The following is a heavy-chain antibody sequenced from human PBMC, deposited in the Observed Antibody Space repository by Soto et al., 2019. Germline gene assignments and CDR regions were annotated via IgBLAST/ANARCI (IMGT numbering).Heavy chain of an antibody. J-gene: IGHJ6*02. CDR2: ISSSGSTI. CDR3: AFRDGYSWGYYCYGLDV. D-gene: IGHD4-4*01. Sequence: WGSRRLSCAASGFTFSDYYMSWIRQAPGKGLEWVSYISSSGSTIYYADSVKGRFTISRDNAKNSLYLQMNSLRAEDTAVYYCAFRDGYSWGYYCYGLDVWGQGNTVTSSS. V-gene: IGHV3-11*01. CDR1: GFTFSDYY.